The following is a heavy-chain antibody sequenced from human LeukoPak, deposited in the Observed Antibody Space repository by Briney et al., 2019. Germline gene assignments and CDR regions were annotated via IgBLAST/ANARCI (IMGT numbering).Heavy chain of an antibody. V-gene: IGHV3-48*01. CDR3: ASPTNHDSSVQTPPQH. D-gene: IGHD3-22*01. J-gene: IGHJ1*01. CDR2: ISSSSSTI. CDR1: EFTFSSYS. Sequence: GGSLRLSCAASEFTFSSYSMNWVRQAPGKGLEWVSYISSSSSTIYYADSVKGRFTISRDNAKNSLYLQMNSLRAEDTAVYYCASPTNHDSSVQTPPQHWGQGTLVTVSS.